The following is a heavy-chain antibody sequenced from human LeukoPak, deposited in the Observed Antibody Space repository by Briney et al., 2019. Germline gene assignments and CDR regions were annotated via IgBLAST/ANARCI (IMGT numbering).Heavy chain of an antibody. CDR3: AKDSLVRYFDWLLN. CDR1: GLTSSSYG. D-gene: IGHD3-9*01. V-gene: IGHV3-30*18. Sequence: GRSLRLSCAASGLTSSSYGMHWVRQAPGKGLEWVAVISYDGSNKYYEDSVKGRFTISRDNSKNTLYLQMNSLRAEDTAVYYCAKDSLVRYFDWLLNWGQGNLVTVSS. J-gene: IGHJ4*02. CDR2: ISYDGSNK.